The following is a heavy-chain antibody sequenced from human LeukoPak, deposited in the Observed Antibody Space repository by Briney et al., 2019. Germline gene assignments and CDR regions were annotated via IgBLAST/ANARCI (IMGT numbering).Heavy chain of an antibody. CDR1: GFTFDDYA. J-gene: IGHJ4*02. V-gene: IGHV3-9*01. Sequence: GGSLRLSCAASGFTFDDYAMHWVRQAPGKGLEWVSGISWNSGSIGYADSVKGRFTISRDNAKNSLYLQMNSLRAEDTALYYCAKDYGQWLVRGPFDYWGQGTLVTVSS. CDR3: AKDYGQWLVRGPFDY. CDR2: ISWNSGSI. D-gene: IGHD6-19*01.